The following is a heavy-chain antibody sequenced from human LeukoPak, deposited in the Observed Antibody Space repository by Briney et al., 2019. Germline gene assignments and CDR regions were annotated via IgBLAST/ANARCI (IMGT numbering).Heavy chain of an antibody. D-gene: IGHD3/OR15-3a*01. CDR2: ISVSGSSI. V-gene: IGHV3-11*01. J-gene: IGHJ4*02. CDR3: ASEFFDWLPPDY. CDR1: GIMFSGHY. Sequence: GGSLRLSCAASGIMFSGHYMSWIRQAPGKGLEWVSYISVSGSSIYYADSVKGRFTISRDNAKNSLYLQMNSLRAEDTAVYYCASEFFDWLPPDYWGQGTLVTVSS.